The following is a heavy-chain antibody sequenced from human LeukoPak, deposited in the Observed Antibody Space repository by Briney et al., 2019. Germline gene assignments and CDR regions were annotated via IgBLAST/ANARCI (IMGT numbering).Heavy chain of an antibody. CDR2: TSGSGGST. D-gene: IGHD2-15*01. J-gene: IGHJ4*02. V-gene: IGHV3-23*01. CDR3: TKVTSTGSCYQSDY. Sequence: PGGSLRLSCAASGFTFSTYAMSWVRQAPGKGLEWVSATSGSGGSTYYADSVKGRFAISRDNSKNTLFLQMNSLRAEDTAIYYCTKVTSTGSCYQSDYWGQGTLVTVSS. CDR1: GFTFSTYA.